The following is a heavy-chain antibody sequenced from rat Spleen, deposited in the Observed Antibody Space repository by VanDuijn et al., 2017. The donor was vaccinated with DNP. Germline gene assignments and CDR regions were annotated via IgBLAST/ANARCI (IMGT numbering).Heavy chain of an antibody. CDR2: ISYEGSRT. J-gene: IGHJ4*01. CDR1: GFTFSDYY. V-gene: IGHV5-22*01. D-gene: IGHD1-12*01. CDR3: ARHRTIMPYYYAMDA. Sequence: EVQLVESGGGLVQPGRSLKVSCAASGFTFSDYYMAWVRQAPKKGLEWVASISYEGSRTYYGDSVRGRFTISRHNAKSTLYLQMNSLRSEDTATYYCARHRTIMPYYYAMDAWGQGASVTVSS.